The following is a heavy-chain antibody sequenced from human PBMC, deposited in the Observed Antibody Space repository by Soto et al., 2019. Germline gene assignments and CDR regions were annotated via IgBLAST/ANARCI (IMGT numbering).Heavy chain of an antibody. CDR2: ILVGGST. J-gene: IGHJ3*02. D-gene: IGHD2-8*02. V-gene: IGHV3-23*01. Sequence: GGSLRLSCAASGFTCSSYDMSWVRQAPGKGLEWVSTILVGGSTHYPDSVKGRFTISRDNSKNTAFLQMNSLTAGDTAVYYCAKATATGGGAFDICGQGTVVTVSS. CDR3: AKATATGGGAFDI. CDR1: GFTCSSYD.